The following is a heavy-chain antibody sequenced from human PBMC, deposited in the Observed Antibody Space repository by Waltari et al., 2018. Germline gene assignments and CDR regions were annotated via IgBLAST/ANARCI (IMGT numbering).Heavy chain of an antibody. CDR3: ATLKSSLSSLDYYGMDV. V-gene: IGHV1-8*01. Sequence: QVQLVQSGAEVKKPGASVKVSCKASGYTFTSYDLHWVRQATGQGLEWMGWMNPNSGNTGYAQKFQGRVTMTRNTSISTAYMELSSLRSEDTAVYYCATLKSSLSSLDYYGMDVWGQGTTVTVSS. CDR2: MNPNSGNT. J-gene: IGHJ6*02. CDR1: GYTFTSYD. D-gene: IGHD2-2*01.